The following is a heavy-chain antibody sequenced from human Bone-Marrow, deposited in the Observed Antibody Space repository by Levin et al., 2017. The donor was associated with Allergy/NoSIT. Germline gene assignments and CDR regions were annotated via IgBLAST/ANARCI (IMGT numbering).Heavy chain of an antibody. V-gene: IGHV4-59*08. Sequence: SQTLSLTCTVSGGSISSNYWTWIRQPPGKGLEWIGYIYYSGSTNYNPSLKSRVTISVDTSKNHFSLKLSSVTAADTAVYYCARQMVGHCSSTTCSNWFDPWGQGTLVTVSS. CDR2: IYYSGST. CDR1: GGSISSNY. J-gene: IGHJ5*02. D-gene: IGHD2-2*01. CDR3: ARQMVGHCSSTTCSNWFDP.